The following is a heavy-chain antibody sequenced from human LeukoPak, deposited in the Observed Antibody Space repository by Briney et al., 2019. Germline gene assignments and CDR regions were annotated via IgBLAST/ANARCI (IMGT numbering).Heavy chain of an antibody. J-gene: IGHJ4*02. V-gene: IGHV4-30-2*01. CDR2: IYHTGST. CDR3: ARGDTTSWFFDY. D-gene: IGHD1-14*01. CDR1: GGSISSGGYY. Sequence: SETLSLTCAVSGGSISSGGYYWSWIRQPPGKGLEWIGYIYHTGSTYYNPSLRSRVTISADRSKNHFSLNLQSVSAADTAVYYCARGDTTSWFFDYWGQGILVTVSS.